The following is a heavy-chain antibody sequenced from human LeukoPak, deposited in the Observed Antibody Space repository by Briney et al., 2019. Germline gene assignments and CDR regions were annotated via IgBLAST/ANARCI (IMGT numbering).Heavy chain of an antibody. D-gene: IGHD4-17*01. V-gene: IGHV3-30*02. J-gene: IGHJ4*02. Sequence: GGSLRLSCAASGFTFSTYGMHWVRQAPGKGLEWVAFIRYDGSNKYYADSVKGRFTISRDNSKNTLYLQMNSLRAEDTAVYYCAKGNYDYGDYDGGDYWGQGTLVTVSS. CDR2: IRYDGSNK. CDR1: GFTFSTYG. CDR3: AKGNYDYGDYDGGDY.